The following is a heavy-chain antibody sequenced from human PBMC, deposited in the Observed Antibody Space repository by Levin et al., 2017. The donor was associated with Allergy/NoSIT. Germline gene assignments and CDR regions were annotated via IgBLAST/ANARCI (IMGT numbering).Heavy chain of an antibody. CDR3: ARHTTMAHFDY. Sequence: SQTLSLTCTVSGDSISSYYWSWIRQPPGKGLEWIGYIYYSGSTNYNPSLQSRVSMSVDSSKNHISLKLSSVTAADTAVYYCARHTTMAHFDYWGQGTLVTVSS. CDR1: GDSISSYY. D-gene: IGHD5-18*01. CDR2: IYYSGST. J-gene: IGHJ4*02. V-gene: IGHV4-59*01.